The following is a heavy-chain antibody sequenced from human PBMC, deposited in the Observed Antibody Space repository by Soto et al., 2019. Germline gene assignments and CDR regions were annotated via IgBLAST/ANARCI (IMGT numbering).Heavy chain of an antibody. D-gene: IGHD2-2*01. J-gene: IGHJ4*02. Sequence: PGGSLRLSCAASGFTFTRYSMNWVRQAPGKGPEWVSSISSTTNYIYYGDSMKGRFTISRDNAKNSLYLEMNSLRAEDTAVYYCARDGSGAAANPYFDYWGRGTLVTVSS. CDR2: ISSTTNYI. CDR3: ARDGSGAAANPYFDY. CDR1: GFTFTRYS. V-gene: IGHV3-21*06.